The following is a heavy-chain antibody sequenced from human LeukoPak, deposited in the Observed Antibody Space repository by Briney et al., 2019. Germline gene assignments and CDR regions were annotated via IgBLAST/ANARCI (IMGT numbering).Heavy chain of an antibody. J-gene: IGHJ3*02. Sequence: ASVKVSCKVSGYTLTELSMHWVRQAPGKGLEWMGGFDPEDGETIYAQKFQGRVTMTEDTSTDTAYMELSSLRSEDTAVYYCETRWYYDSNGYPHDAFDIWGQGTMVTVSS. CDR1: GYTLTELS. D-gene: IGHD3-22*01. CDR3: ETRWYYDSNGYPHDAFDI. V-gene: IGHV1-24*01. CDR2: FDPEDGET.